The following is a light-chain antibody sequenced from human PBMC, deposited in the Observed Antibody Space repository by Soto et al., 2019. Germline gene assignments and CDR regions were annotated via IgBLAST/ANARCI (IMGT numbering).Light chain of an antibody. CDR2: ADS. J-gene: IGLJ2*01. V-gene: IGLV3-21*02. CDR1: NIESKS. Sequence: SYELTQPPSVSVAPGQTARITCGETNIESKSVHWYQQKSGQAPVLVLYADSDRPSGIPERFSGSNSGDTATLTISSVESGDEADYFCQVWDSSRVQVVFGGGTKLTVL. CDR3: QVWDSSRVQVV.